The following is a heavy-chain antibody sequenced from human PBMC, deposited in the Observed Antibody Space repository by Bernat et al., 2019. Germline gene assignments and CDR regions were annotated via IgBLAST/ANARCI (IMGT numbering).Heavy chain of an antibody. CDR2: VYSSGST. V-gene: IGHV4-39*01. Sequence: QVQLQESGPGLVKPSETLSLTCTVSGGSISSNNYFWGWIREPPGKGLEWIGSVYSSGSTYYNPSFKGRVTISVDTSKNQVSLMLTSVTAADTAVYYCATPWRATYYYGSSGYYGWDGVDTCGQGTLVTVSA. CDR1: GGSISSNNYF. CDR3: ATPWRATYYYGSSGYYGWDGVDT. J-gene: IGHJ3*02. D-gene: IGHD3-22*01.